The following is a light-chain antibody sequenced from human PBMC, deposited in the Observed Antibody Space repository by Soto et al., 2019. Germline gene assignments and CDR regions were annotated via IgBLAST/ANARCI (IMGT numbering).Light chain of an antibody. CDR1: QSISSW. J-gene: IGKJ1*01. V-gene: IGKV1-5*01. CDR2: DAS. CDR3: QQYNNWPRT. Sequence: IQMTQSPSTLSANIGDRVTITCRASQSISSWLAWYQQKPGKAPKLLIYDASSLESGVPSRFSGSGSGTEFTLTISSLQSEDFAVYYCQQYNNWPRTFGQGTKVDIK.